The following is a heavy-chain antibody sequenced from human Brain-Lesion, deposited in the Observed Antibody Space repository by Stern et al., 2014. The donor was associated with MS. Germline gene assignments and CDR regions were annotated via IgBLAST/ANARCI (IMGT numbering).Heavy chain of an antibody. CDR2: INPFDDNT. Sequence: MQLVESGAEVKKPGASVKVSCKASGYTFTSYYIQWVRQAPGQGLEWVGIINPFDDNTGYAQRFQGRVTMTRDTSTSTVYMEVSSLRSEDTAVYYCARVDYCGPECYSMGGAGNYWGQGTLVTVSS. D-gene: IGHD2-21*01. CDR1: GYTFTSYY. V-gene: IGHV1-46*01. J-gene: IGHJ4*02. CDR3: ARVDYCGPECYSMGGAGNY.